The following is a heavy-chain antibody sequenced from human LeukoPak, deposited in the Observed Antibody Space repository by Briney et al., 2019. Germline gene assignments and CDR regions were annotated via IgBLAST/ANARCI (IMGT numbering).Heavy chain of an antibody. D-gene: IGHD2-21*01. CDR1: GFTFSNYG. J-gene: IGHJ4*02. CDR3: AKDLRILWW. Sequence: PGGSLRLSCAGAGFTFSNYGMSWVRQAPGKGLEWVSVISRSGTETYHADSVRGRFTISRDNAKNTLYLQMNSLRAEDTAVYYCAKDLRILWWWGQGTLVTVSS. CDR2: ISRSGTET. V-gene: IGHV3-23*01.